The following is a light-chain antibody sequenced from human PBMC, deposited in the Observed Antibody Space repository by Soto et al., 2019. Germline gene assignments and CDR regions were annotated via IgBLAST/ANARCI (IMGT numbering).Light chain of an antibody. CDR1: HNISNS. CDR3: QQYNDWPQT. Sequence: EKVITQSPTTLSVSPGERATLSCWARHNISNSLARHQQKPGQAPRLLIYGASTRATGIPARFSGSGSGTEFTLTVSSLQSEDFAVYYCQQYNDWPQTFGQGTKVDIK. CDR2: GAS. V-gene: IGKV3-15*01. J-gene: IGKJ1*01.